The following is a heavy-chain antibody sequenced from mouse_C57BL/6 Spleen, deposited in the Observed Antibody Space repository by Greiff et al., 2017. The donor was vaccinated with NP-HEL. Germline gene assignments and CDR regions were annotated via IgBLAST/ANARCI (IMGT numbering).Heavy chain of an antibody. J-gene: IGHJ3*01. CDR3: ARGNDYDVAWFAY. V-gene: IGHV1-50*01. CDR1: GYTFTSYW. Sequence: QVQLQQPGAELVKPGASVKLSCKASGYTFTSYWMQWVKQRPGQGLEWIGEIDPSDSYTNHNQKFKGKATLTVDTSSSTAYMQLSSLTSEDSAVYYCARGNDYDVAWFAYWGQGTLVTVSA. CDR2: IDPSDSYT. D-gene: IGHD2-4*01.